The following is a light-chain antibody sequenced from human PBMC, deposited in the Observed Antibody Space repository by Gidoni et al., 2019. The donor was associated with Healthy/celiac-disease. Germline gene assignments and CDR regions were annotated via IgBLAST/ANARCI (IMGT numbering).Light chain of an antibody. Sequence: QSVLTQPPSASGTPGQRVTISCSGSSSNIGSNTVTWYQQLPGTAPKHLIYSNNQRPSGVPDRFSGSKSGTSASLASSGLQSEDEADYYCAAWDDSPHVVFGGGTKLTVL. CDR2: SNN. CDR3: AAWDDSPHVV. CDR1: SSNIGSNT. J-gene: IGLJ2*01. V-gene: IGLV1-44*01.